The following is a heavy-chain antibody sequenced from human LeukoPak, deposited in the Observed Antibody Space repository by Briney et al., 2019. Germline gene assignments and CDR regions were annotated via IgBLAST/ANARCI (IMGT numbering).Heavy chain of an antibody. D-gene: IGHD7-27*01. CDR2: IYWDDDK. J-gene: IGHJ4*02. V-gene: IGHV2-5*02. Sequence: SGPTLVKPTQTLTLTCTFSGFSLSTSGVGVAWIRQPPGKALECLALIYWDDDKRYSPSLKSRLTITKDTSKNQVVLTLTNMDPVDTSTYYCVRASSWGLDYWGQGTLVTVSS. CDR3: VRASSWGLDY. CDR1: GFSLSTSGVG.